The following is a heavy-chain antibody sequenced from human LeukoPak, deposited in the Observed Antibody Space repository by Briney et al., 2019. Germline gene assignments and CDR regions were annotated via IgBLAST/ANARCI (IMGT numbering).Heavy chain of an antibody. CDR1: GGTFSSYA. J-gene: IGHJ4*02. CDR3: AMYPVGRDQLLTVDY. Sequence: WASVMVSCKASGGTFSSYAISWVRQAPGQGLEWMGGIIPIFGTANYAQKFQGRVTITADKSTSTAYMELSSLRSEDTAVYYCAMYPVGRDQLLTVDYWGQGTLVTVSS. D-gene: IGHD2-2*01. V-gene: IGHV1-69*06. CDR2: IIPIFGTA.